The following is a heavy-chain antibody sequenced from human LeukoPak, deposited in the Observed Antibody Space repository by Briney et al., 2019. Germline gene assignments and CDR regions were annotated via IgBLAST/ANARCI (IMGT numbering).Heavy chain of an antibody. Sequence: ASVKVSCKASGGTFSSYAISWVRQAPGQGLEWMGGIIPIFGTANYAQKFQGRVTITTDESTSTAYMELSSLRSEDTAVYYCARSSLVYCTNGVCFAFDYWGQGTPVTVSS. CDR3: ARSSLVYCTNGVCFAFDY. V-gene: IGHV1-69*05. J-gene: IGHJ4*02. D-gene: IGHD2-8*01. CDR2: IIPIFGTA. CDR1: GGTFSSYA.